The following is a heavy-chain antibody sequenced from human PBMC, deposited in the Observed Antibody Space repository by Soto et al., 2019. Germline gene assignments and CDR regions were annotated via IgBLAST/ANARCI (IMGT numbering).Heavy chain of an antibody. CDR2: INPNSGGT. Sequence: ASVKVSCKASGYTFTGYYMHWVRQAPGQGLEWMGWINPNSGGTNYAQKFQGRVTMTRDTSISTAYMELSRLRSDDTAVYYCARASTIFGVVIPVDYWGQGTLVTV. D-gene: IGHD3-3*01. CDR3: ARASTIFGVVIPVDY. V-gene: IGHV1-2*02. J-gene: IGHJ4*02. CDR1: GYTFTGYY.